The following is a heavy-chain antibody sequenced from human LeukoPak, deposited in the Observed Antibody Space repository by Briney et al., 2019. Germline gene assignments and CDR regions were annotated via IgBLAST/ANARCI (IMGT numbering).Heavy chain of an antibody. Sequence: SETLSLTCTVSGGSISSYYWTWIRQPPGKGLEWIGYIYYTGNTNYNPSLKSRVTISVDTSKNQFSLKLSSVTAADTAVYYCAKYGDSWYFDLWGRGTLATVSS. V-gene: IGHV4-59*08. J-gene: IGHJ2*01. CDR2: IYYTGNT. CDR3: AKYGDSWYFDL. D-gene: IGHD4-17*01. CDR1: GGSISSYY.